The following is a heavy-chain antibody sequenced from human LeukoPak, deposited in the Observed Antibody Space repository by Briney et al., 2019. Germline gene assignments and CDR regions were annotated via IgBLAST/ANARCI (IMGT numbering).Heavy chain of an antibody. J-gene: IGHJ5*02. D-gene: IGHD5-12*01. CDR2: IYSTGTT. CDR1: GGSMNQYY. Sequence: SETLSLTCTVSGGSMNQYYWSWIRQPAGKGLEWIGRIYSTGTTYYNPSIKSRVTMSVDTSHNQFFLKLNSVTAADTAVYYCAREARSGYEGFWSDPWGQGTVVTVSS. CDR3: AREARSGYEGFWSDP. V-gene: IGHV4-4*07.